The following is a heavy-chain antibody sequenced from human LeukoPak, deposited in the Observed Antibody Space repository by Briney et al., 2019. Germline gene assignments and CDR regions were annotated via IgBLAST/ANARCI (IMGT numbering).Heavy chain of an antibody. CDR1: GFTFSSYW. D-gene: IGHD3-3*01. CDR3: AREGFWSGTYYFDY. CDR2: INSDGSST. Sequence: PGGSLRLSCAASGFTFSSYWMHWVRQAPGKGLVWVSRINSDGSSTSYADSVKGRFTISRDNAKNTLYLQMNSLRAEDTAVYYCAREGFWSGTYYFDYWGQGTLVTVSS. V-gene: IGHV3-74*01. J-gene: IGHJ4*02.